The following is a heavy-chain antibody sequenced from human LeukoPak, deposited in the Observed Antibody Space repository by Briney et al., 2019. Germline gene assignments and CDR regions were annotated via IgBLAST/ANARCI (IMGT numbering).Heavy chain of an antibody. D-gene: IGHD2-2*01. CDR3: ARYARGVVAPAASIYYGMDV. Sequence: SETLSLTCTVSGGSVSSGSYYWSWIRQPPGKGLEWIGYIYYSGSTNYNPSLKSRVTISVDTSKNQFSLKLSSVTAADTAVYYCARYARGVVAPAASIYYGMDVWGKGTTVTVSS. CDR2: IYYSGST. J-gene: IGHJ6*04. CDR1: GGSVSSGSYY. V-gene: IGHV4-61*01.